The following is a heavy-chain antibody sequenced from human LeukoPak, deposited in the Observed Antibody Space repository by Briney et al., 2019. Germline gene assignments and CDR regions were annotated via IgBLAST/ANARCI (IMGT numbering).Heavy chain of an antibody. CDR3: AKDPPITGTGFDY. CDR2: IRYDGSNK. Sequence: GGSLRLSCAASGFSFSTYGMHWVRHVPAKELEWVAFIRYDGSNKFYADSVKGRFTISRDTSNNTLYLQMNSLTAEDTAVYYCAKDPPITGTGFDYWGRGTLVTVSS. CDR1: GFSFSTYG. V-gene: IGHV3-30*02. D-gene: IGHD1-20*01. J-gene: IGHJ4*02.